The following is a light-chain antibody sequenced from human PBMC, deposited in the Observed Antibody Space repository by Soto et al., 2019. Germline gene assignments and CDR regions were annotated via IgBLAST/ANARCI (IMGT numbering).Light chain of an antibody. CDR1: QGISSSF. J-gene: IGKJ1*01. CDR2: GAS. Sequence: EIVLTQSPGTLSLSPGERATLSCRASQGISSSFLAWYQQKPGQSPRLLLYGASSRATGIPDRFSGSGSGTDFTLTISRLEPEDFAVYYCQQYGSSPPWTFGQGTKVDIK. CDR3: QQYGSSPPWT. V-gene: IGKV3-20*01.